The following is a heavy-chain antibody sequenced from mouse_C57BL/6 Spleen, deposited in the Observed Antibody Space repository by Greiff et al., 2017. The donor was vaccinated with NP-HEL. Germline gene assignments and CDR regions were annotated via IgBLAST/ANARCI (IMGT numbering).Heavy chain of an antibody. CDR3: ARPYGSSYYAMDY. CDR2: ISSGSSTI. D-gene: IGHD1-1*01. CDR1: GFTFSDYG. Sequence: EVMLVESGGGLVKPGGSLKLSCAASGFTFSDYGMHWVRQAPEKGLEWVAYISSGSSTIYYADTVKGRFTISRDNAKNTLFLQMTSLRSEDTAMYYCARPYGSSYYAMDYWGQGTSVTVSS. V-gene: IGHV5-17*01. J-gene: IGHJ4*01.